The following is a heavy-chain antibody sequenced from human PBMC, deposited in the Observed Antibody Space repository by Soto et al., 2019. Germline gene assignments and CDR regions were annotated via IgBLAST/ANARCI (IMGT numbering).Heavy chain of an antibody. Sequence: SETLSLTCTVSGGSISSYYWSWIRQPPGKGLEWIGYIYYSGSTNYNPSLKSRVTISVDTSKNQFSLKLSSVTAADTAVYYCARESGGNSGYGTQKYYYYGMDVWGQGTTVTVSS. CDR3: ARESGGNSGYGTQKYYYYGMDV. J-gene: IGHJ6*02. V-gene: IGHV4-59*01. CDR2: IYYSGST. D-gene: IGHD5-12*01. CDR1: GGSISSYY.